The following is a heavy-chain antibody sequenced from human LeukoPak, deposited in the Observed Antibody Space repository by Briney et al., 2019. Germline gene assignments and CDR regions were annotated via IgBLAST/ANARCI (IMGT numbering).Heavy chain of an antibody. CDR1: GGSFSGYY. D-gene: IGHD1-14*01. CDR2: INHSGST. V-gene: IGHV4-34*01. Sequence: SETLSLTCAVYGGSFSGYYWGWIRQPPGNGLEWIGEINHSGSTNYNPSLKSRVTISVDTSKNQFSLKLSSVTAADTAVYYCARRRVRKPDNWFDPWGQGTLVTVSS. CDR3: ARRRVRKPDNWFDP. J-gene: IGHJ5*02.